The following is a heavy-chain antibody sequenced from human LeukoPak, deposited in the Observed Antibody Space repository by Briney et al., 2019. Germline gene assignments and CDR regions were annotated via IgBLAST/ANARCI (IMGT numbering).Heavy chain of an antibody. Sequence: SETLSLTCTVSGGSISSSSYYWGWIRQPPGKGLEWIGSIYYSGSTYYNPSLKSRVTISVDTSKNQFSLKLSSVTAADTAVYYCARVVGSAMVTNWFDPWGQGTLVTVSS. J-gene: IGHJ5*02. CDR2: IYYSGST. CDR3: ARVVGSAMVTNWFDP. D-gene: IGHD5-18*01. V-gene: IGHV4-39*01. CDR1: GGSISSSSYY.